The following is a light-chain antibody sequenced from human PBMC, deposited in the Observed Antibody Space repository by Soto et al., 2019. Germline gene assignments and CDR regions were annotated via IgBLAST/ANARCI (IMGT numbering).Light chain of an antibody. J-gene: IGLJ1*01. V-gene: IGLV3-21*02. CDR1: NIASKS. Sequence: SYELTQPPSVSVAPGQTARITCGGNNIASKSVHWYQQRPGQAPVLVLYDDSNRPSGIPARFSGSNSGSTATLTISSVEAGDEADYFCQVWDISSDQYLFGAGTKVT. CDR2: DDS. CDR3: QVWDISSDQYL.